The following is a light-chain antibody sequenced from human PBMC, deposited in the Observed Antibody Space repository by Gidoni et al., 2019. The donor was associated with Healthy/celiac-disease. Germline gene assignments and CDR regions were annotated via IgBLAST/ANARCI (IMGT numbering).Light chain of an antibody. J-gene: IGKJ4*01. V-gene: IGKV2-28*01. CDR1: QSLLHSNGYNY. Sequence: DIVMTQSPLSLPVTPGEPASISCRSSQSLLHSNGYNYLDWYLQKPGQSRQLLIYLGSNRASGVPDRFSGSGSGTDFTLKISRVEDEDVGVYYCMQALQTHHTFGGGTKVEIK. CDR3: MQALQTHHT. CDR2: LGS.